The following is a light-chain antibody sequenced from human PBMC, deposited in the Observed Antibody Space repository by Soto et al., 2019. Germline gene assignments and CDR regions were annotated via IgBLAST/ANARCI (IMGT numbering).Light chain of an antibody. Sequence: QSALTQPASVSGSPGQSITISCTGTSSDVGGYNYVSWYQQHPGKAPKLMIYDVSNRPSGVSNRFSGSKSVNTASLTISGLQAEDEADYYCSSYTSSHVVFGGGTKLTVL. J-gene: IGLJ2*01. CDR2: DVS. CDR1: SSDVGGYNY. CDR3: SSYTSSHVV. V-gene: IGLV2-14*01.